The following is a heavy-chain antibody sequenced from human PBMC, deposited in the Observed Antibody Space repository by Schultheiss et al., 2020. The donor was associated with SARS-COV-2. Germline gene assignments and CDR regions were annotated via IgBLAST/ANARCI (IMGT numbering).Heavy chain of an antibody. CDR1: GQSVSKDRAA. J-gene: IGHJ3*02. Sequence: SETLSLTCDIAGQSVSKDRAAWNWIRQSASRGLEWLGRTYYRSKWYNDYAVSVKSRITINPDTSKNQFSLQLNSVTPEDTAVYYCARGLAVAGTLARWGLYAFDIWGQGTMITVSS. CDR2: TYYRSKWYN. D-gene: IGHD6-19*01. V-gene: IGHV6-1*01. CDR3: ARGLAVAGTLARWGLYAFDI.